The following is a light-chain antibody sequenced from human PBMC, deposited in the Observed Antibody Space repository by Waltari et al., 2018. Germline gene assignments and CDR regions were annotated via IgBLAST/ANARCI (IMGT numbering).Light chain of an antibody. CDR1: QTISEW. V-gene: IGKV1-5*03. CDR2: MAS. Sequence: DIQMTQSPSALSASVGDRVIITCRASQTISEWLAWYQQKPGEAPNLLIYMASTLERGVPSRFSGSGDGTEFTLTISSVRPDDFGTYYCQQYSSVPLTFGGGTKVEIK. CDR3: QQYSSVPLT. J-gene: IGKJ4*01.